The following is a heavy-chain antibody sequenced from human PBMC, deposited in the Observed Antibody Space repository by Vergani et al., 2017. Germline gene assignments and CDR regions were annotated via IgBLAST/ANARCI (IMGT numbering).Heavy chain of an antibody. Sequence: EVQLVQSGAEVKKPGESLKISCKGSGYSFTSYWIGWVRQMPGKGLEWMGIIYPGDSDTRYRPSFQGQVTISADKSISSAYLQWSSLKASDTAMYYCARRNSRMGYAFDIWGQGTMVTVSS. CDR2: IYPGDSDT. D-gene: IGHD3-16*01. CDR1: GYSFTSYW. J-gene: IGHJ3*02. V-gene: IGHV5-51*01. CDR3: ARRNSRMGYAFDI.